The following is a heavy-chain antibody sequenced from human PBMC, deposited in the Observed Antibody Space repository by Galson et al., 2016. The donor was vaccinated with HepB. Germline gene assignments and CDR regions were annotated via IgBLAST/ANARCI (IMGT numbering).Heavy chain of an antibody. CDR3: ARESSGSFDY. J-gene: IGHJ4*02. Sequence: SLRLSCAASGFTFNIYSVNWVRQAPGKGLEWVSSISSSSTYIYYADSVKGRFTISRDDAKNSLYLQMNSLRVEDTAVYYCARESSGSFDYWGRGTLVTVSS. D-gene: IGHD3-10*01. CDR1: GFTFNIYS. V-gene: IGHV3-21*01. CDR2: ISSSSTYI.